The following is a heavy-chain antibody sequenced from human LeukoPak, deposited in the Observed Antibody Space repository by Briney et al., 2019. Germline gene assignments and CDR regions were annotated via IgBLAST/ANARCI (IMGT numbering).Heavy chain of an antibody. J-gene: IGHJ4*02. CDR3: ARYDGGPPYFDY. D-gene: IGHD1-1*01. Sequence: SETLSLTCTVSGGSISSYYWSWIRQPPGKGLEWIGYIYYSGSTNYNPSLKSRVTISVDTSKNQFSLKLSSVTAADTAVYYCARYDGGPPYFDYWGQGTLVTVSS. V-gene: IGHV4-59*01. CDR1: GGSISSYY. CDR2: IYYSGST.